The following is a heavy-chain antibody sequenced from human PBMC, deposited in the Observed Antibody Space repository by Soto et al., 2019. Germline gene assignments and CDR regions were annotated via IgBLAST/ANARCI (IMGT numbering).Heavy chain of an antibody. CDR3: ARTPQRIVWFDP. Sequence: GASVKVSCKASGYTFTSYGISCVRQAPGQGLERMGWISAYNGNTNYAQKLQGRVTMTTDTSTSTAYMELRSLRSDDTAVYYCARTPQRIVWFDPWGQGTLVTVSS. J-gene: IGHJ5*02. CDR2: ISAYNGNT. D-gene: IGHD2-15*01. CDR1: GYTFTSYG. V-gene: IGHV1-18*01.